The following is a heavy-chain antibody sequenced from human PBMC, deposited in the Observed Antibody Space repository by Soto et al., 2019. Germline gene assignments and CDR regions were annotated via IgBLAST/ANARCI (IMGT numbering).Heavy chain of an antibody. Sequence: ASVKVACKASGYTFTGYYMHWVRQAPGEGLEWMGWINPNGGGTNYAQKFQGRVTMTRDTSMSTVYMELSRLRSEDTAVYYCARVRRDDFWGGYFGRFDPWGQRTLVTSP. CDR1: GYTFTGYY. D-gene: IGHD3-3*01. J-gene: IGHJ5*02. CDR2: INPNGGGT. V-gene: IGHV1-2*02. CDR3: ARVRRDDFWGGYFGRFDP.